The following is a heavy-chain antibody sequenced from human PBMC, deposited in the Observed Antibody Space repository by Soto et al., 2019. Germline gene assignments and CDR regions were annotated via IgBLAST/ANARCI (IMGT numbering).Heavy chain of an antibody. D-gene: IGHD3-22*01. CDR2: IYYSGST. CDR1: GGSISSYY. J-gene: IGHJ4*02. CDR3: ARVERDDDSSGYYPRFDY. Sequence: PSETLSLTCTVSGGSISSYYWSWIRQPPGKGLEWIGYIYYSGSTNYNPSLKSRVTISVDTSKNQFSLKLSSVTVADTAVYYCARVERDDDSSGYYPRFDYWGQGTLVTVSS. V-gene: IGHV4-59*01.